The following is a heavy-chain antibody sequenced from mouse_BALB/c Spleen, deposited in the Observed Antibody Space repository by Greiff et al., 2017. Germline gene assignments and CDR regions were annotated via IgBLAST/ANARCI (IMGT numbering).Heavy chain of an antibody. CDR1: GFSLSSYS. V-gene: IGHV2-6-4*01. J-gene: IGHJ4*01. Sequence: VQRVESGPGLVAPSQSLSITCTVSGFSLSSYSVHWVRQPPGKGLEWLGMIWGGGSTDYNSALKSRLSISNDNSKSQVFLKMNSLQTDDTAMYYCARDGAARGMDYWGQGTSVTVAS. CDR3: ARDGAARGMDY. CDR2: IWGGGST. D-gene: IGHD3-1*01.